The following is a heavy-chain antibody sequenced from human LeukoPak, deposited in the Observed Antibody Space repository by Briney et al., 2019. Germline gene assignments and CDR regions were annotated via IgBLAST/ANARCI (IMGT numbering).Heavy chain of an antibody. Sequence: CXGSGGSISSYYWSWIRQPPGKGLEWIGYIYYSGSTNYNPSLKSRVTISVDTSKNQFSLKLSSVTAADTAVYYCARHSVAGDYWGQGTLVTVSS. CDR3: ARHSVAGDY. V-gene: IGHV4-59*08. CDR1: GGSISSYY. CDR2: IYYSGST. J-gene: IGHJ4*02. D-gene: IGHD6-19*01.